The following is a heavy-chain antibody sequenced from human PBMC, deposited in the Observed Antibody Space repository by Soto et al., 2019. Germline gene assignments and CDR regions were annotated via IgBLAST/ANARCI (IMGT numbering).Heavy chain of an antibody. J-gene: IGHJ4*02. CDR1: GFTFSSYS. CDR2: ISSSSSTI. Sequence: VQLVESGGGLVQPGGSLRLSCAASGFTFSSYSMNWVRQAPGKGLEWVSYISSSSSTIYYADSVKGRFTISRDNAKNSLYLQMNSLRDEDTAVYYCARDRYYYDSSGYYYESDYWGQGTLVTVSS. V-gene: IGHV3-48*02. D-gene: IGHD3-22*01. CDR3: ARDRYYYDSSGYYYESDY.